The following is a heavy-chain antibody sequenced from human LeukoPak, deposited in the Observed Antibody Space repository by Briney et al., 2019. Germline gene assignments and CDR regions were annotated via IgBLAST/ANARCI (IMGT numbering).Heavy chain of an antibody. Sequence: QPGRSLRLSCAASGFTFSSYGMHWVRQAPGKGLEWVAVIWYDGSNKYYADSVKGRFTISRDNSKNTLCLQMNSLRAEDTAVYYCARDKEVVQWWFDPWGQGTLVTVSS. CDR1: GFTFSSYG. D-gene: IGHD2-15*01. CDR2: IWYDGSNK. V-gene: IGHV3-33*01. J-gene: IGHJ5*02. CDR3: ARDKEVVQWWFDP.